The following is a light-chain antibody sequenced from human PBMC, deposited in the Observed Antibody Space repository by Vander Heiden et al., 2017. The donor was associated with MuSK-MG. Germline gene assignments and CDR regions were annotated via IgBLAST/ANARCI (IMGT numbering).Light chain of an antibody. CDR3: QKSYSYPIT. CDR1: QNIGKF. CDR2: GAF. J-gene: IGKJ5*01. V-gene: IGKV1-39*01. Sequence: DIQMTQSPSSLSASVGDRIIITCRASQNIGKFLNWYQQKPGKAPNLLIYGAFSLQFGVPARFSGSGSGTDFTLTINSVQPEDFATYYCQKSYSYPITFGQGTRLEIK.